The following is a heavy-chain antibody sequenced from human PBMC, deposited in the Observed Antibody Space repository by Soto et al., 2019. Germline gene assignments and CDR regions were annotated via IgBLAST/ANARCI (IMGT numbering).Heavy chain of an antibody. CDR2: ISGSGGIT. CDR1: GFTFSNYA. J-gene: IGHJ4*02. V-gene: IGHV3-23*01. Sequence: GGSLRLSCAASGFTFSNYAMTWVRQAPGKGLEWVSFISGSGGITYYADSVKGRFTISRDNSKNTLYLQMHSLRAEDTAIYYCENDDNCEAHSWGQGTLVTLSS. D-gene: IGHD1-1*01. CDR3: ENDDNCEAHS.